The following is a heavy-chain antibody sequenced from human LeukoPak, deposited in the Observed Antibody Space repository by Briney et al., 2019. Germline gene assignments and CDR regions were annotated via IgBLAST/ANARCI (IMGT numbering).Heavy chain of an antibody. CDR2: IKQDGSEK. CDR1: GFTFSSYW. J-gene: IGHJ4*02. D-gene: IGHD5-24*01. CDR3: AREADDGVYYFDY. Sequence: GGSLRLSCVVSGFTFSSYWMSWVRQAPGKGLEWVANIKQDGSEKYYVDSVKGRFTISRDNAKNSLYLQMNSLRAEDTAVYYCAREADDGVYYFDYWGQGILVTVSS. V-gene: IGHV3-7*01.